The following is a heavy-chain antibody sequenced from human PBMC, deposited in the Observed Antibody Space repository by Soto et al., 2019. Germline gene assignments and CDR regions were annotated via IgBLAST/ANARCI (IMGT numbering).Heavy chain of an antibody. J-gene: IGHJ4*02. CDR1: GGSISSSSYY. D-gene: IGHD6-19*01. CDR2: IYYSGST. V-gene: IGHV4-39*01. Sequence: PSETLSLTCTVSGGSISSSSYYWGWIRQPPGKGLEWIGSIYYSGSTYYNPSLKSRVTISVDTSKNQFSLKLSSVTAADTAVYYCARPQTGIAVAGTGFGYWGQGTLVTVSS. CDR3: ARPQTGIAVAGTGFGY.